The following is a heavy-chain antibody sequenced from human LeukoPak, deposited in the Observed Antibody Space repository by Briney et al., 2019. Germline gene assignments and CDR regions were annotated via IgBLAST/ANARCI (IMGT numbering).Heavy chain of an antibody. V-gene: IGHV1-2*02. CDR3: ARGLTTVTALYFFGY. J-gene: IGHJ4*02. D-gene: IGHD4-17*01. CDR1: GYSITGYY. CDR2: INPNSGGT. Sequence: VASVKVSCKASGYSITGYYMHWVRQAPGQGLEWMGWINPNSGGTNYAQTFQGRVTMTRDTSISTAYMELTRLRSDDTAVYYCARGLTTVTALYFFGYWGQGTLVTVSS.